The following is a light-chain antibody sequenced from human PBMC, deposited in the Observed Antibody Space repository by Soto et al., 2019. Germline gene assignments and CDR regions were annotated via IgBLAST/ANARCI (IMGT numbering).Light chain of an antibody. V-gene: IGKV3-11*01. CDR1: TSASTQ. CDR2: DAS. Sequence: EVVLTQSPATLSSSTGERATLSFGANTSASTQLAGYQQTPGQASRLLIYDASYRATGIPARFSGSGSGTHFTLTIRSLGPEDFAVYYYQQRINRITLGQGTRLA. J-gene: IGKJ5*01. CDR3: QQRINRIT.